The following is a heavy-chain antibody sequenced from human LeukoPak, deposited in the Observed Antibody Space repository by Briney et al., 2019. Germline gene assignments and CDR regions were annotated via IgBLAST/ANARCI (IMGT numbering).Heavy chain of an antibody. CDR1: GFTFSSYS. D-gene: IGHD3-9*01. CDR3: ARVGQLRYFDWLPIDY. J-gene: IGHJ4*02. V-gene: IGHV3-48*04. Sequence: GGSLRLSCAASGFTFSSYSMNWVRQAPGKGLEWVSYISSSSSTIYYADSVKGRFTISRDNAKNSLYLQMNSLRAEDTAVYYCARVGQLRYFDWLPIDYWGQGTLVTVSS. CDR2: ISSSSSTI.